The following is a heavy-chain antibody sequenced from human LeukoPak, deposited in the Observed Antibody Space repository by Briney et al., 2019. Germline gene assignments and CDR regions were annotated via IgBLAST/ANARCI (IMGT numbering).Heavy chain of an antibody. D-gene: IGHD1-26*01. V-gene: IGHV3-11*01. CDR2: ISSSGSTI. Sequence: GGSLRLSCAASGFTFSDYHMSWIRQAPGKGLEWVSYISSSGSTIYYADSVKGRFTISRDNAKNSLYLQMNSLRAEDTAVYYCARDFTTWELLRGYYYYYGMDVWGQGTTVTVSS. CDR3: ARDFTTWELLRGYYYYYGMDV. CDR1: GFTFSDYH. J-gene: IGHJ6*02.